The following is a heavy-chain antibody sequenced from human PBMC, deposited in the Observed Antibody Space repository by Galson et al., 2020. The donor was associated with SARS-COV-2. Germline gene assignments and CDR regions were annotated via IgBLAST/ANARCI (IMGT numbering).Heavy chain of an antibody. J-gene: IGHJ5*02. CDR3: ATAAPMKGLVGATFGWFDP. V-gene: IGHV1-24*01. D-gene: IGHD1-26*01. CDR1: GYTLTELS. CDR2: FDPEDGET. Sequence: ASVKVSCKVSGYTLTELSMHWVRQAPGKGLEWMGGFDPEDGETIYAQKFQGRVTMTEDTSTDTAYMELSSLRSEDTAVYYCATAAPMKGLVGATFGWFDPWGQGTLVTVSS.